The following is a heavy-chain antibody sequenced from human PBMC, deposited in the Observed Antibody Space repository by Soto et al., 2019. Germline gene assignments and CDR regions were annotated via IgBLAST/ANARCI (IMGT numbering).Heavy chain of an antibody. CDR3: ARAGNRGLRPFEY. J-gene: IGHJ4*02. Sequence: SETLSLTCAVYGGSFSGYYWSWIRQPPGKGLEWIGEINHSGSTNYNPSLKSRVTISVDTSKNQFSLKLSSATAADTAVYYCARAGNRGLRPFEYWGQGTLVTVSS. D-gene: IGHD6-13*01. CDR2: INHSGST. V-gene: IGHV4-34*09. CDR1: GGSFSGYY.